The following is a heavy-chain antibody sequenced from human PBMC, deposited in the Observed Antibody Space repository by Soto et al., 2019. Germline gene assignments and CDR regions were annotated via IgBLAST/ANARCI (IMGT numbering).Heavy chain of an antibody. V-gene: IGHV5-10-1*01. CDR2: VDPRDSYV. CDR3: ARIYCTTTTCDSWFDP. D-gene: IGHD2-8*01. J-gene: IGHJ5*02. Sequence: PGESLKISCTGFGYTFTTFWISWVRQMPGKGLEWLGRVDPRDSYVTYNPSFEGHVTISADKSISTAYLQWGSLKASDTAMYFFARIYCTTTTCDSWFDPWGQGTLVTSPQ. CDR1: GYTFTTFW.